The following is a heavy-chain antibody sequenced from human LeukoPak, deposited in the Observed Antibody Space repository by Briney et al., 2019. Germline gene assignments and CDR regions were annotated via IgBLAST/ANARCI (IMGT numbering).Heavy chain of an antibody. Sequence: GESLKISCKGSGYSFTSYWIGWVRQMPGKGLEWMGIIYPGDSDTRYSPSFQGQVTISADKSISTAYLQWSSLKASDTAMYYYARHEYYYDSSGYSPLDYWGQGTLVTVSS. D-gene: IGHD3-22*01. J-gene: IGHJ4*02. CDR3: ARHEYYYDSSGYSPLDY. CDR2: IYPGDSDT. CDR1: GYSFTSYW. V-gene: IGHV5-51*01.